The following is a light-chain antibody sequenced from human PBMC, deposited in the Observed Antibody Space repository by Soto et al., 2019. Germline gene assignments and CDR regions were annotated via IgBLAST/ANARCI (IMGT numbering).Light chain of an antibody. CDR1: QSVDNY. Sequence: EIVMTQSPATLSLSPGERATLSCRASQSVDNYLVWYQQKPGQAPRLLIYDASNRATGIPARFSGSGSGTDFTLTISSLEPEDFAVYYCQLYGISPRFGQGTRLEI. CDR3: QLYGISPR. J-gene: IGKJ5*01. CDR2: DAS. V-gene: IGKV3-11*01.